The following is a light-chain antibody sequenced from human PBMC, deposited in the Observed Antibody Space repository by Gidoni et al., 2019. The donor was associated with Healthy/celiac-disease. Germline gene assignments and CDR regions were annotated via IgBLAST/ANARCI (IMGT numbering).Light chain of an antibody. CDR3: CSYAGSSTWV. Sequence: SALTKPAPVYCSPGQSITIPCTGTSSDVGSYNLVSWYQQHPGKAPKLMIYEGSKRPSGVANRFSGSKSGNTASLTISGLQAEDEADYYCCSYAGSSTWVFGGGTKLTVL. CDR2: EGS. V-gene: IGLV2-23*01. CDR1: SSDVGSYNL. J-gene: IGLJ3*02.